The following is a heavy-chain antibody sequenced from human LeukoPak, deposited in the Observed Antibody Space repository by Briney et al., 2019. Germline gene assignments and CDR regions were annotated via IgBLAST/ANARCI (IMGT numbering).Heavy chain of an antibody. J-gene: IGHJ4*02. CDR3: AREGATVAGKTSLDY. Sequence: SETLSLTCAVYGGSFSDYYWTWLRQSPGKGLEWIGEINHSGSTNYNPSLKSRVVMSIDTSKTQFSLKLTSVTAADTGVYYCAREGATVAGKTSLDYWGQGTPVTVSS. D-gene: IGHD6-19*01. V-gene: IGHV4-34*01. CDR2: INHSGST. CDR1: GGSFSDYY.